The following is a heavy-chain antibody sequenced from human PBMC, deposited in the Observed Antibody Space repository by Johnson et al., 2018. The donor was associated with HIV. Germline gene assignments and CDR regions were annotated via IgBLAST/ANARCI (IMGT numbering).Heavy chain of an antibody. CDR2: IYSGSTI. J-gene: IGHJ3*02. CDR3: AKDAYCSGGRCYGFGAFDI. V-gene: IGHV3-66*01. Sequence: VQLVESGGGLVQPGGSLRLSCAASGFTVSSNYMSWVRQAPGKGLEWVSVIYSGSTIYYADSVKGRFTISRDNSKNTLYVQMNSLRAEDTAVYYCAKDAYCSGGRCYGFGAFDIWGQGTKVTVSS. D-gene: IGHD2-15*01. CDR1: GFTVSSNY.